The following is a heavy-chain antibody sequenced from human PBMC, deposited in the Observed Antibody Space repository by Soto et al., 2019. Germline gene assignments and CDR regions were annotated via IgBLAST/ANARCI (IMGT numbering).Heavy chain of an antibody. J-gene: IGHJ5*02. D-gene: IGHD3-3*01. Sequence: AASVKVSCKASGYTFTSYYMHWVRQAPGQGLEWMGIINPSGGSTSYAQKFQGRVTMTRDTSTSTVYMELSSLRSEDTAVYYCARDFGDNYDFWSGSNWFDPWGQGTLVTVSS. V-gene: IGHV1-46*01. CDR3: ARDFGDNYDFWSGSNWFDP. CDR1: GYTFTSYY. CDR2: INPSGGST.